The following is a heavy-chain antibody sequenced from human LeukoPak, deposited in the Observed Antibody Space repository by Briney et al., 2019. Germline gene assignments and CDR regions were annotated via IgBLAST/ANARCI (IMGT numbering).Heavy chain of an antibody. V-gene: IGHV3-20*04. J-gene: IGHJ4*02. CDR3: ARDTHYGSNY. D-gene: IGHD3-10*01. CDR2: INWNGGST. CDR1: GFTFDDYG. Sequence: GGSLRPSCAASGFTFDDYGMSWVRQAPGKGLEWVSGINWNGGSTDYADSVKGRFTISRDNAKKSLYLQMNSLRAEDTALYYCARDTHYGSNYWGQGTLVTVSS.